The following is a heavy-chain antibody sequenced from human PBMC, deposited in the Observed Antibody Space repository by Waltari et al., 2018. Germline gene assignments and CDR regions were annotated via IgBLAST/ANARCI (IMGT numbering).Heavy chain of an antibody. CDR1: GGSISSYY. CDR3: ARAGYESPHDAFDI. CDR2: IYTSGST. J-gene: IGHJ3*02. V-gene: IGHV4-4*09. D-gene: IGHD6-13*01. Sequence: QVQLQESGPGLVKPSETLSLTCTVSGGSISSYYWSWIRQPPGKGLEWIGYIYTSGSTNYNPSLKSRVTISVDTSKNQFSLKLSSVTAADTAVYYCARAGYESPHDAFDIWGQGTMVTVSS.